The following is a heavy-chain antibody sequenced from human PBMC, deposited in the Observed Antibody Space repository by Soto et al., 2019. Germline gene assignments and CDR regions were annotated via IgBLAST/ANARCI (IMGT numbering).Heavy chain of an antibody. V-gene: IGHV4-59*08. D-gene: IGHD3-22*01. CDR2: IYYSWST. J-gene: IGHJ3*02. CDR1: GGSISSYY. CDR3: ARHLDTYYYDSSGRGAFDI. Sequence: PSETLSLTCTVSGGSISSYYWSWIRQPPGKGLEWIGYIYYSWSTYYNPSLKSRVTISVDTSKNQFSLKLSSVTAADTAVYYCARHLDTYYYDSSGRGAFDIWGQGTMVTVSS.